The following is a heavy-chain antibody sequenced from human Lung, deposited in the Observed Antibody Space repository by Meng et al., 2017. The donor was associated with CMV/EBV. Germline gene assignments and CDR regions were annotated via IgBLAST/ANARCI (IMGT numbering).Heavy chain of an antibody. J-gene: IGHJ4*02. D-gene: IGHD1-26*01. CDR1: GVSVRNDDYH. Sequence: SXPLSLXCSVSGVSVRNDDYHWSWIRQSPGKGLEWIGQLYSTGTDTFNPSLMSRVTISKDTSKNRFSLTLTSVTAADTAVYFCVAYLVGIGGRGYWGQGRMVTVSS. V-gene: IGHV4-61*08. CDR3: VAYLVGIGGRGY. CDR2: LYSTGTD.